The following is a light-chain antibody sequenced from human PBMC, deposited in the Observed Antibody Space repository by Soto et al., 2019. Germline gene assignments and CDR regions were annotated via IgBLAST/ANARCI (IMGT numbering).Light chain of an antibody. V-gene: IGLV1-40*01. Sequence: QSVLTQTPSLSGAPGQRVTISCTGSSSNIGAGYDVHWYQQLPGTDPKLLIYGDTNRPSGVPDRFSGSKSGTSASLAITGLQAEDEADYYCQSYDITLSGSVFGGGTKLTVL. J-gene: IGLJ2*01. CDR2: GDT. CDR3: QSYDITLSGSV. CDR1: SSNIGAGYD.